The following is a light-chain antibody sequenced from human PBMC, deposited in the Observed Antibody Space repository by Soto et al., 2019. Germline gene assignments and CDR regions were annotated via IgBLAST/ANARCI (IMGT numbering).Light chain of an antibody. CDR1: QSVSSN. CDR2: GAS. V-gene: IGKV3-15*01. CDR3: HQYDDGPYT. Sequence: EIVMTQSPATLSVSPGERATLSCRASQSVSSNVAWYQQIPGQTPRLLIYGASTRATGVQVRFSGSASGTEFTLTISGLQSEDFAVYYCHQYDDGPYTFGQGTKVEI. J-gene: IGKJ2*01.